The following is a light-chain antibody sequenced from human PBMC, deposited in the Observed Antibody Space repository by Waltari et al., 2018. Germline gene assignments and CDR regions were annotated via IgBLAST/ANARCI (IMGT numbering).Light chain of an antibody. V-gene: IGKV1-5*03. J-gene: IGKJ5*01. CDR3: HQYNTYPLT. Sequence: DIQMTQSPSTLSASVGDRVTITCRASQYISSWLAWYQQKPGKAPKLLIYKASILESGVPSRVSGSESGTEFTLTISSLQPDDFATYYCHQYNTYPLTFGQGTRLEI. CDR2: KAS. CDR1: QYISSW.